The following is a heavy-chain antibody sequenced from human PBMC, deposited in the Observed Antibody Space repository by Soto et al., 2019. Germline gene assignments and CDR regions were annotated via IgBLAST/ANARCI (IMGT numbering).Heavy chain of an antibody. J-gene: IGHJ5*02. V-gene: IGHV5-10-1*01. CDR1: GYSFTTYW. D-gene: IGHD6-13*01. Sequence: GESLKISCQASGYSFTTYWISWVRQMPGKGLECMGRIDPTDSYTDYGPSFEGHVTMSVDRSINTAYLEWSSLKASDSAVYYCARTPHGSWPTWFDPWGQGTLVTVSS. CDR2: IDPTDSYT. CDR3: ARTPHGSWPTWFDP.